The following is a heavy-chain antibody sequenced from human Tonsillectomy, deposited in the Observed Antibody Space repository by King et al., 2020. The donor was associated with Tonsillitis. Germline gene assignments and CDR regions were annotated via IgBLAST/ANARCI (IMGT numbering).Heavy chain of an antibody. CDR2: INHSGST. CDR1: GGSFSDYY. V-gene: IGHV4-34*01. Sequence: VQLQQWGAGLLKPSETLSLTCAVYGGSFSDYYWTWIRQPPGKGLEWIGEINHSGSTNYNPSLKGRFTISIDTSKNTFSLKLTSVTAADTAVYYCARGKYDFWSGYPDYVDYWGQGTLVTVSS. D-gene: IGHD3-3*01. CDR3: ARGKYDFWSGYPDYVDY. J-gene: IGHJ4*02.